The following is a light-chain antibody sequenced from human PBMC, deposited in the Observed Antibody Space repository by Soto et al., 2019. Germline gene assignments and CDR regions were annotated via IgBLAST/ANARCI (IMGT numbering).Light chain of an antibody. Sequence: DIQMTQSPSTLSASVGDRVTITCRASQSISSWLVWYQQKPGKAPKLLIYKASSLESGVPSRFSGRGSGTEFTLTISSLQPDDFATYYCQQYNSYSLTFGGGTKVEIK. V-gene: IGKV1-5*03. CDR2: KAS. CDR1: QSISSW. J-gene: IGKJ4*01. CDR3: QQYNSYSLT.